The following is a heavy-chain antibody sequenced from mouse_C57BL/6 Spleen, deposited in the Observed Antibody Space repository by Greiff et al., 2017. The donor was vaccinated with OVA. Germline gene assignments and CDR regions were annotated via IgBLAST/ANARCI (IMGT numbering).Heavy chain of an antibody. D-gene: IGHD1-1*01. Sequence: EVKLQESGPGLVKPSQSLSLTCSVTGYSITSGYYWNWIRQFPGNKLEWMGYISYDGSNNYNPSLKNRISITRDTSKNQFFLKFNSVTTEDTATYYCASYYYSSRNYWGQDTTLTVSS. J-gene: IGHJ2*01. CDR2: ISYDGSN. CDR3: ASYYYSSRNY. V-gene: IGHV3-6*01. CDR1: GYSITSGYY.